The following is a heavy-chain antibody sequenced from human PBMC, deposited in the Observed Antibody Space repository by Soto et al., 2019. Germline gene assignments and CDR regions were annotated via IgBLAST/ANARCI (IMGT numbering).Heavy chain of an antibody. CDR2: IYYSGST. Sequence: QLQLQESGPGLVKPSETLSLTCTVSGGSISSSSYYWGWIRQPPGKGLEWIGSIYYSGSTYYNPSLKSRVTISVDTSKNQFSLKLSSVTAADTAVYYCARIEMATTTRPDYWGQGTLVTVSS. D-gene: IGHD5-12*01. J-gene: IGHJ4*02. CDR3: ARIEMATTTRPDY. CDR1: GGSISSSSYY. V-gene: IGHV4-39*01.